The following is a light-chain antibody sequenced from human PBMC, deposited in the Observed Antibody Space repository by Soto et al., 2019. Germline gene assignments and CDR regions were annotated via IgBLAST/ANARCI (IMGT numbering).Light chain of an antibody. CDR1: SSDVGGYNY. CDR3: SSYAGSNNHVV. Sequence: QSVLTQPPSASGSPGQSVTISCTGTSSDVGGYNYVSWYQQHPGKAPKLMIYEVSKRPSGVPDRFSGSKSGNTASLTVSGLQAEDEADYYCSSYAGSNNHVVFGGGTKLT. CDR2: EVS. J-gene: IGLJ2*01. V-gene: IGLV2-8*01.